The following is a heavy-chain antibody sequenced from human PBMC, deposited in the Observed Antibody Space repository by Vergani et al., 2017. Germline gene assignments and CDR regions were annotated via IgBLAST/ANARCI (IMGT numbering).Heavy chain of an antibody. CDR3: ASAGYDILTGYFDY. CDR1: GGTFISYT. D-gene: IGHD3-9*01. Sequence: QVQLVQSGAEVKKPGSSVKVSCKASGGTFISYTISWVRQAPGQGLEWMGRIIPILGIANYAQKFQGRVTITADKSTSTAYMELSSLRSEDTAVYYCASAGYDILTGYFDYWGQGTLVTVSS. J-gene: IGHJ4*02. V-gene: IGHV1-69*02. CDR2: IIPILGIA.